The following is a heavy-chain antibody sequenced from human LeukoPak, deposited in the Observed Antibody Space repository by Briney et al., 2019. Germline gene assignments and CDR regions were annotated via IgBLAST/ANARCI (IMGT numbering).Heavy chain of an antibody. V-gene: IGHV1-69*05. CDR1: GGTFSSSA. Sequence: GASVKVSCKASGGTFSSSAISWVRQAPGQGLEWMGGIIPIFGTANYAQKFQGRVTITTDESTSTAYMELSSLRSEDTAVYYCARVVAARLGWFDPWGQGTLVTVSS. CDR2: IIPIFGTA. D-gene: IGHD6-6*01. J-gene: IGHJ5*02. CDR3: ARVVAARLGWFDP.